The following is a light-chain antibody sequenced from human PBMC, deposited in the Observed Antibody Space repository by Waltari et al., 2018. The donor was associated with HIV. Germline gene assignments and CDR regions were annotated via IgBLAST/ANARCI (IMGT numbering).Light chain of an antibody. Sequence: MGQSPSSLSASVRDRATITCRASQSINSDLNWYQQKPGKAPSLLIYGASSLQSGVPTRFSGSGSGTEFSLTISSLQPEDFATYYCQQSYSAPFTFGQGTKLHVK. CDR2: GAS. CDR1: QSINSD. CDR3: QQSYSAPFT. V-gene: IGKV1-39*01. J-gene: IGKJ2*01.